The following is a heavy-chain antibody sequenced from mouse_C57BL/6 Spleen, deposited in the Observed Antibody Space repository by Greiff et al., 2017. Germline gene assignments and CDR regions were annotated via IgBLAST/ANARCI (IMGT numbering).Heavy chain of an antibody. CDR2: ISSGGSYT. D-gene: IGHD2-3*01. CDR3: ASIYDGYYGVY. J-gene: IGHJ2*01. V-gene: IGHV5-6*01. Sequence: EVQGVESGGDLVKPGGSLKLSCAASGFTFSSYGMSWVRQTPDKRLEWVATISSGGSYTYYPDSVKGRFTISRDNAKNTLYLQMSSLKSEDTAMYYCASIYDGYYGVYWGQGTTLTVSS. CDR1: GFTFSSYG.